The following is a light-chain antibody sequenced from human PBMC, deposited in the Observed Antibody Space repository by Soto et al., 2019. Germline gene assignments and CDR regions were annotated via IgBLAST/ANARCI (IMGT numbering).Light chain of an antibody. CDR1: HSVSSSY. CDR2: SAS. Sequence: ENLLTQSPGTLSLFPGERATLSCRARHSVSSSYIAWHQQKPGQAPRLVIYSASSRATGVPDRFSGSGSGTDFTLTINRLEPEDFAVYYCQQYGNSSWTFGQGTKVDIK. J-gene: IGKJ1*01. V-gene: IGKV3-20*01. CDR3: QQYGNSSWT.